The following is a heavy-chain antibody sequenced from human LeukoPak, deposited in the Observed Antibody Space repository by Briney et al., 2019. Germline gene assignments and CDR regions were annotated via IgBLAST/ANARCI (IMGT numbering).Heavy chain of an antibody. D-gene: IGHD3-22*01. CDR3: AKVNSAGYYDSSGYYYDAFDI. Sequence: PGGSLRLSCAASGFTFSSYGMHWVRQAPGKGLEWVAVISYDGSNKYYADSVKGRFTISRDNSKNTLYLQMNSLRAEDTAVYYCAKVNSAGYYDSSGYYYDAFDIWGQGTMVTVSS. CDR2: ISYDGSNK. CDR1: GFTFSSYG. V-gene: IGHV3-30*18. J-gene: IGHJ3*02.